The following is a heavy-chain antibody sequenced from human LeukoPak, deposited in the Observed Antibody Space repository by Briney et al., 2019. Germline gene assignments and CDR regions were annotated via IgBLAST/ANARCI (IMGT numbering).Heavy chain of an antibody. CDR1: GFIFSTYS. V-gene: IGHV3-48*01. CDR2: ISSSSSTI. Sequence: GGSLRLSCAASGFIFSTYSMNWVRQAPGKGLEWVSYISSSSSTIYYADSVKGRFTISRDNAENSLYLQMNSLGAEDSAVYYCARDDQYNYYYMDVWGKGTTVTVSS. J-gene: IGHJ6*03. CDR3: ARDDQYNYYYMDV.